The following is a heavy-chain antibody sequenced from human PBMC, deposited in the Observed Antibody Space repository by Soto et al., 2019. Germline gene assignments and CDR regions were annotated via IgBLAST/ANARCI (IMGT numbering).Heavy chain of an antibody. Sequence: PSETLSLSCTVSGGSISSSSYDWGWIRQPPGKGLEWIGSIYYSGSTYYNPSLKSRVTISVDTSKNQFSLKLSSVTAADTAVYYCAIRHPILPTYYDFWSGFDPWGQGTLVTVSS. CDR2: IYYSGST. CDR1: GGSISSSSYD. CDR3: AIRHPILPTYYDFWSGFDP. J-gene: IGHJ5*02. D-gene: IGHD3-3*01. V-gene: IGHV4-39*01.